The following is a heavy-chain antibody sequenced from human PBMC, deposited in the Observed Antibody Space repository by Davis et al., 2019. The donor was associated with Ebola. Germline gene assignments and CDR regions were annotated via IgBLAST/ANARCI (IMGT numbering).Heavy chain of an antibody. V-gene: IGHV1-46*01. CDR1: GYTFTGYY. CDR2: INPLRGTT. D-gene: IGHD4-17*01. CDR3: ARDNDYGDPSFDY. Sequence: AASVKVSCKASGYTFTGYYMHWVRQAPGQGLEWMGRINPLRGTTNSAQRFQGRLTISADKSTSTVYMELRSLRSEDTAIYYCARDNDYGDPSFDYWGQGTLVTVSS. J-gene: IGHJ4*02.